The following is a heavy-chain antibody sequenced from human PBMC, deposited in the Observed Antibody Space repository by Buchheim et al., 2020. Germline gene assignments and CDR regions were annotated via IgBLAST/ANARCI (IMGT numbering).Heavy chain of an antibody. J-gene: IGHJ4*02. CDR3: ARSPIVVVVAAVEGAFFDY. CDR1: GGSISSGGYY. Sequence: QVQLQESGPGLVKPSQTLSLTCTVSGGSISSGGYYWSWIRQHPGKGLEWIGYIYYSGSTYYNPSLKSRVTISVDTSKNQFSLKLSFVTPADTAVYYWARSPIVVVVAAVEGAFFDYWGQGTL. CDR2: IYYSGST. D-gene: IGHD2-15*01. V-gene: IGHV4-31*03.